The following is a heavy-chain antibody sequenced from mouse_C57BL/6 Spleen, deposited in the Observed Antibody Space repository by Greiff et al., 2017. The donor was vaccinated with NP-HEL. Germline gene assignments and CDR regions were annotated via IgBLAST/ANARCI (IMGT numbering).Heavy chain of an antibody. CDR1: GFTFTDYY. J-gene: IGHJ4*01. V-gene: IGHV7-3*01. Sequence: EVMLVESGGGLVQPGGSLSLSCAASGFTFTDYYMSWVRQPPGKALEWLGFIRNKANGYTTEYSASVKGRFTISRDNSQSILYLQMNALRAEDSATYYCARPRGYAMDYWGQGTSVTVSS. CDR2: IRNKANGYTT. CDR3: ARPRGYAMDY.